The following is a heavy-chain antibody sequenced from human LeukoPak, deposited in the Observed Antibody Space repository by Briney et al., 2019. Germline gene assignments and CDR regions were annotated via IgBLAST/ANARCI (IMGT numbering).Heavy chain of an antibody. V-gene: IGHV3-30*18. CDR1: GFTFSNYW. CDR3: AKSGYSSSWFDY. D-gene: IGHD6-13*01. J-gene: IGHJ4*02. CDR2: ISYDGSNK. Sequence: PGGSLRLSCTASGFTFSNYWMSWVRQAPGKGLEWVAVISYDGSNKYYADSVRGRFTISRDNSKNTLYLQMNSLRAEDTAVYYCAKSGYSSSWFDYWGQGTLVTVSS.